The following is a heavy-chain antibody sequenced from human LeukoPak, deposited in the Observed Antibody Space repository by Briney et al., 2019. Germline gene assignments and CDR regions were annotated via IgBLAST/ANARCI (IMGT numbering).Heavy chain of an antibody. V-gene: IGHV3-15*01. CDR2: IKSKTDGDTT. Sequence: GGSLRLSCAASEFTFSNSWMNWVRQAPGKGLEWVGRIKSKTDGDTTDYAARVEGRFTISRDDSKNTVYLQMNSLKTEDTAIYYCTSQYFDYWGQGTLVAVSS. J-gene: IGHJ4*02. CDR1: EFTFSNSW. CDR3: TSQYFDY.